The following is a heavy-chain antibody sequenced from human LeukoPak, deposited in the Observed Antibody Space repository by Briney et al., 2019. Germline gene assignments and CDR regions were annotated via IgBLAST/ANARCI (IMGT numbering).Heavy chain of an antibody. CDR2: ISYDGSNK. J-gene: IGHJ4*02. CDR3: ARDYTAMVKLDY. D-gene: IGHD5-18*01. V-gene: IGHV3-30-3*01. CDR1: GFTFSSYA. Sequence: PGRSLRLSCVASGFTFSSYAMHWVRQAPGKGLEWVAVISYDGSNKYYADSVKGRFTISRDNSKNTLYLQMNSLRAEDTAVYYCARDYTAMVKLDYWGQGTLVTVSS.